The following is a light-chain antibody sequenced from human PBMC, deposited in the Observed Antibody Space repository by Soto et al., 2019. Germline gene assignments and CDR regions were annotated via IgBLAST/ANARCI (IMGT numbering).Light chain of an antibody. CDR3: QQYNSYPLT. Sequence: DIQMTQSPSTLSASVGDRVTITCRASQSISSWLAWYQQKPGKAPKLLIYKASSLESGVPSRFSGSGSGTAFTLTISSLQPDEFATYYCQQYNSYPLTFGQGTKVEIK. J-gene: IGKJ1*01. CDR1: QSISSW. V-gene: IGKV1-5*03. CDR2: KAS.